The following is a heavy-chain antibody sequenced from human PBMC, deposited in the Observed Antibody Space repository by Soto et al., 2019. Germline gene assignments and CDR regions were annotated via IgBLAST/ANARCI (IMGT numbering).Heavy chain of an antibody. CDR2: IIPVFGTT. CDR3: ARSLLFYHYYAMDV. D-gene: IGHD3-10*01. CDR1: GGTFSRFT. Sequence: QVELVQSGAEVRKTGSSVKVSCMASGGTFSRFTISWVRQAPGQGLEWMGGIIPVFGTTKYAQKFQGRVTIPADEDTSTAYMELRSLRFEDTAVSYCARSLLFYHYYAMDVWGQGTTVTVSS. V-gene: IGHV1-69*12. J-gene: IGHJ6*02.